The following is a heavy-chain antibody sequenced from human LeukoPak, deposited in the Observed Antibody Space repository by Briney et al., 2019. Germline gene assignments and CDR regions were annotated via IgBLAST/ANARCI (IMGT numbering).Heavy chain of an antibody. CDR2: IKQDGSEK. CDR3: ARGPYGSGSYTDYHYYYYMDV. CDR1: GFTFSSHW. Sequence: GGSLRLSCVASGFTFSSHWMSWVRQAPGKGLEWVANIKQDGSEKKYVDSVKGRLTISRDNAKNSLYLQMNSLRVEDTAVYYCARGPYGSGSYTDYHYYYYMDVWGKGTTVTVSS. D-gene: IGHD3-10*01. J-gene: IGHJ6*03. V-gene: IGHV3-7*01.